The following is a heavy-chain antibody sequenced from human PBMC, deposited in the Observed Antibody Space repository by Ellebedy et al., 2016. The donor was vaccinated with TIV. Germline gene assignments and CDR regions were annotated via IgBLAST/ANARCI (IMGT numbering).Heavy chain of an antibody. V-gene: IGHV1-46*01. CDR1: GYTFTGYY. Sequence: ASVKVSCKASGYTFTGYYIHWMRQAPGQGLEWMGIINPRDLSTTYAQKFQGRVAMTRDTSTSTLFLELSGLRVEDTAVYYCARLADLWFGEIFDWGQGTLVTVSS. D-gene: IGHD3-10*01. J-gene: IGHJ4*02. CDR2: INPRDLST. CDR3: ARLADLWFGEIFD.